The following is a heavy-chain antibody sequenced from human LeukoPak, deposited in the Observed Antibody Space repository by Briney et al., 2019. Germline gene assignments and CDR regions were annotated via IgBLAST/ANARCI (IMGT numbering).Heavy chain of an antibody. D-gene: IGHD5-24*01. CDR1: GFTVSSNY. Sequence: GGSLRLSCAASGFTVSSNYMSWVRQAPGKGLEWVSVIYSGGSTYYADSAKGRFTISRDNSKNTLYLQTKSLRVEDTAVYYCARGVREGSLDYWGQGTLVTVSS. CDR3: ARGVREGSLDY. J-gene: IGHJ4*02. CDR2: IYSGGST. V-gene: IGHV3-53*01.